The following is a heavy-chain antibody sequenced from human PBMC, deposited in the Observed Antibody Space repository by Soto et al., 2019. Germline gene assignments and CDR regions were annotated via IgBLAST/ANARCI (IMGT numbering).Heavy chain of an antibody. D-gene: IGHD3-3*01. J-gene: IGHJ3*02. Sequence: EVQMVESGGGLVQPGGSLRLSCAASGFTFRSYGMSWVRQAPGKGLEWVASIKQDGSDKYYVESVKGRFTISRDNAENSVDLLMNTLRAEDTAVYYCARDKNVYDFFGADDAFDIWGQGTMVTVSS. CDR3: ARDKNVYDFFGADDAFDI. CDR2: IKQDGSDK. CDR1: GFTFRSYG. V-gene: IGHV3-7*05.